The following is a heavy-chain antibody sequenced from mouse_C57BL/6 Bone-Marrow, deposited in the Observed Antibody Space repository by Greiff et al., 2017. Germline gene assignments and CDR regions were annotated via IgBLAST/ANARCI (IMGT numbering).Heavy chain of an antibody. Sequence: VQLQQPGTELVKPGASVKLSCKASGYTFTSYWMHWVKQRPGQGLEWIGNITPSNGGTNYNEKFKSKATLTVDKSSSTAYMQLSSLTSDDSAVYYCARGGFITTPRFAYWGQGTRGTVAA. CDR1: GYTFTSYW. CDR2: ITPSNGGT. CDR3: ARGGFITTPRFAY. D-gene: IGHD1-1*01. J-gene: IGHJ3*01. V-gene: IGHV1-53*01.